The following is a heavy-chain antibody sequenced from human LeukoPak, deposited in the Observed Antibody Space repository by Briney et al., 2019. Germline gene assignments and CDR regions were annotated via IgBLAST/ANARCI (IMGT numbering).Heavy chain of an antibody. Sequence: SVKVSCKASGGTFSSYAISWVRQAPGQGLEWMGGIIPIFGTANYAQKFQGRVTITADKSTSTAYMELSSLRSEDTAVYYCARQSFLAVPGIAAAGDAFDIWGQGTMVTVSS. V-gene: IGHV1-69*06. CDR2: IIPIFGTA. J-gene: IGHJ3*02. D-gene: IGHD6-13*01. CDR1: GGTFSSYA. CDR3: ARQSFLAVPGIAAAGDAFDI.